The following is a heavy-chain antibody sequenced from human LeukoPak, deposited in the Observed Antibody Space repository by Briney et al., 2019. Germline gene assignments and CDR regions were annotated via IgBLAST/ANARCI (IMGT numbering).Heavy chain of an antibody. V-gene: IGHV1-24*01. CDR3: ATGAPMTTVYYFDY. D-gene: IGHD4-17*01. CDR2: FDPEDGET. Sequence: ASVKDSCKVSGYTLTELSMHWVRQAPGKGLEWMGGFDPEDGETIYAQKFQGRVTMTEDTSTDTAYMELSSLRSEDTAVYYCATGAPMTTVYYFDYWGQGTLVTVSS. CDR1: GYTLTELS. J-gene: IGHJ4*02.